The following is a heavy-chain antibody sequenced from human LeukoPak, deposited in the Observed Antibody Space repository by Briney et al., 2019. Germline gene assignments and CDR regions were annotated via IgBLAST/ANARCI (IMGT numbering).Heavy chain of an antibody. Sequence: GGSLRLSCAASGFTFSSYAMSWVRQAPGKGLEWVSAISGSGGSTYYADSVKGRITISRDNSKNTLYLQTNSLRAEDTAVYYCAKDPGGKYSRGVIANYWGQGTLVTVSS. V-gene: IGHV3-23*01. CDR1: GFTFSSYA. CDR2: ISGSGGST. D-gene: IGHD3-10*01. J-gene: IGHJ4*02. CDR3: AKDPGGKYSRGVIANY.